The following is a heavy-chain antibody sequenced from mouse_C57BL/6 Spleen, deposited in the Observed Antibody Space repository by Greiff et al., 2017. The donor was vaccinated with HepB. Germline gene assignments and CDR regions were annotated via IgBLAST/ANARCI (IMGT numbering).Heavy chain of an antibody. CDR2: IDPENGDT. CDR3: TTRYDYDSAY. D-gene: IGHD2-4*01. V-gene: IGHV14-4*01. J-gene: IGHJ3*01. Sequence: EVKVVESGAELVRPGASVKLSCTASGFNIKDDYMHWVKQRPEQGLEWIGWIDPENGDTEYASKFQGKATITADTSSNTAYLQLSSLTSEDTAVYYCTTRYDYDSAYWGQGTLVTVSA. CDR1: GFNIKDDY.